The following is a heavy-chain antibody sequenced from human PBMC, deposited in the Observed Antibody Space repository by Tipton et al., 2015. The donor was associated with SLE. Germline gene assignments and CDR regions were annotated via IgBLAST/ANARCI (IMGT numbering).Heavy chain of an antibody. CDR2: IRSKAYGGTT. D-gene: IGHD1-1*01. V-gene: IGHV3-49*04. Sequence: SLRLSCTASGFTFGDYAMNWVRQAPGKGLEWVGFIRSKAYGGTTEYAASVKGRFTISRDDSKSIAYLQMNSLKAEDTGLYYCVRDSTWNDSDYWGQGTLVTVSS. CDR1: GFTFGDYA. J-gene: IGHJ4*02. CDR3: VRDSTWNDSDY.